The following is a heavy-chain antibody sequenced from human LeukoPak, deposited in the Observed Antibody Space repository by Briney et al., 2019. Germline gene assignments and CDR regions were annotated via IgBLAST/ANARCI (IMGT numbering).Heavy chain of an antibody. Sequence: PSETLSLTCTVSGYSISSGYYWGWIRQPPGKGLEWIGSIYHSGSTYYNPSLKSRVTISVDTSKNQFSLKLSSVTAADTAVYYCARGDSKIKLWFDAFGIWGQGTMVPVSS. CDR2: IYHSGST. CDR1: GYSISSGYY. V-gene: IGHV4-38-2*02. CDR3: ARGDSKIKLWFDAFGI. D-gene: IGHD5-18*01. J-gene: IGHJ3*02.